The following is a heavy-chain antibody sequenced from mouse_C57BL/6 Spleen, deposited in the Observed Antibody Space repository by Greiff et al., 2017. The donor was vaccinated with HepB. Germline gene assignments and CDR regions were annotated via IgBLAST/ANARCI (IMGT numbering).Heavy chain of an antibody. CDR2: ISDGGSYT. V-gene: IGHV5-4*01. D-gene: IGHD2-4*01. J-gene: IGHJ3*01. Sequence: EVKLVESGGGLVKPGGSLKLSCAASGFTFSSYAMSWVRQTPEKRLEWVATISDGGSYTYYPDNVKGRFTISRDNAKNNLYLQMSHLKSEDTAMYYCARDRPYDYEGAWFAYWGQGTLVTVSA. CDR3: ARDRPYDYEGAWFAY. CDR1: GFTFSSYA.